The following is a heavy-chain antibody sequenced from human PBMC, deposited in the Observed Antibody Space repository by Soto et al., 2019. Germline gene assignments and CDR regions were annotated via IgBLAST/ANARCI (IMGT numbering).Heavy chain of an antibody. CDR3: ARGDDVLTGYAGEYGMDV. CDR2: INHSGST. Sequence: SETLSLTCAVYGGSFSGYYWSWTRPPPGKGLEWIGEINHSGSTNYNPSLKSRVTISVDTSKNQFSLKLSSVTAADTAVYYCARGDDVLTGYAGEYGMDVWGQGTTVTVSS. CDR1: GGSFSGYY. V-gene: IGHV4-34*01. J-gene: IGHJ6*02. D-gene: IGHD3-9*01.